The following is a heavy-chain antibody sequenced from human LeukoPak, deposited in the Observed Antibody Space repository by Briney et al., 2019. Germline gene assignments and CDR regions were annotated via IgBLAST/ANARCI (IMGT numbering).Heavy chain of an antibody. V-gene: IGHV3-21*06. CDR3: ARDPYSGSYGPYYYYYMDV. CDR2: ITSSSSYI. J-gene: IGHJ6*03. Sequence: GGSLRLSCAASGFTFSSYEMNWVRQAPGKGLEWVSSITSSSSYIYYADSVKGRFTISRDNAKNSLYLQMDSLRVEDTAVYYCARDPYSGSYGPYYYYYMDVWGEGTTVTISS. CDR1: GFTFSSYE. D-gene: IGHD1-26*01.